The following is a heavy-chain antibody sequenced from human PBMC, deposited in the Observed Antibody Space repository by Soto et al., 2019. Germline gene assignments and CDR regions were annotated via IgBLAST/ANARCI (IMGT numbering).Heavy chain of an antibody. CDR2: INAGNGNT. V-gene: IGHV1-3*01. J-gene: IGHJ6*02. Sequence: QVQLVQSGAEVKKPGASVKVSCKASGYTFTSYAMHWVRQAPGQRLEWMGWINAGNGNTKYSQMFQGRVTITRDTSASTAYRELSSLRSEDTAVYYCASSYYYDSSGDSSLYYYYGMDVWGQGTTVTVSS. D-gene: IGHD3-22*01. CDR1: GYTFTSYA. CDR3: ASSYYYDSSGDSSLYYYYGMDV.